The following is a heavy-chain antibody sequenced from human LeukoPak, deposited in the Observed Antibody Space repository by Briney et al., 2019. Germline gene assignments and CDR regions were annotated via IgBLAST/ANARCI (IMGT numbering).Heavy chain of an antibody. CDR2: ISGSGGST. D-gene: IGHD6-13*01. V-gene: IGHV3-23*01. CDR1: GFTFSSYA. Sequence: GGSLRLSCAASGFTFSSYAMSWVRQAPGKGLEWVSGISGSGGSTYYADSVKGRFTISRDNSKNTLYLQMNSLRAEDTAVYYCAKGTRSSSWFHFDYWGQGTPVTVSS. J-gene: IGHJ4*02. CDR3: AKGTRSSSWFHFDY.